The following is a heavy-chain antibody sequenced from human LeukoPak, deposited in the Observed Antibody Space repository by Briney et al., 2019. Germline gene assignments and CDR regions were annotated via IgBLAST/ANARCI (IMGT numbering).Heavy chain of an antibody. D-gene: IGHD3-10*01. J-gene: IGHJ6*04. CDR1: GLIFSSYG. Sequence: PGGSLRLSCAASGLIFSSYGMHWVRQAPGKGLEWVAVISSDGNNTYYADSVKGRFTISRDNSKNTLYLQMDSLRAEDTAVYYCAKDSGSGRGLYYYGMGVWGKGTTVPVSS. V-gene: IGHV3-30*18. CDR3: AKDSGSGRGLYYYGMGV. CDR2: ISSDGNNT.